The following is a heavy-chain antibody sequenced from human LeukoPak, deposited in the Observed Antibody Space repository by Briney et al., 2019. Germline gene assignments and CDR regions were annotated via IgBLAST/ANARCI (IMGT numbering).Heavy chain of an antibody. Sequence: ASVKVSCKASGYTFTSYGISWVRQAPGQGLEWMGWISAYNGNTNYAQKLQGRVTMTTDTSTSTAYMELRSLRSDDTAVYYCARATTSVLRYFDWLLWDDYWGQGILVTVSS. CDR2: ISAYNGNT. CDR3: ARATTSVLRYFDWLLWDDY. D-gene: IGHD3-9*01. CDR1: GYTFTSYG. V-gene: IGHV1-18*01. J-gene: IGHJ4*02.